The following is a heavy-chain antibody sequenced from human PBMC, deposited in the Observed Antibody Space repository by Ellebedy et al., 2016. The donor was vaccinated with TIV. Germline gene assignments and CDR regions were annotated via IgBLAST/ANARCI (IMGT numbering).Heavy chain of an antibody. CDR3: ARVHITMVRGSYYYSGMDV. CDR2: ISYDGSNK. J-gene: IGHJ6*02. V-gene: IGHV3-30-3*01. Sequence: GGSLRLXCAASGFTFSSYAMHWVRQDPGKGPEWVAVISYDGSNKYYADSVKGRFTISRDNSKNTLYLHMNNLSAEDTAVYYCARVHITMVRGSYYYSGMDVWGQGTTVTVSS. CDR1: GFTFSSYA. D-gene: IGHD3-10*01.